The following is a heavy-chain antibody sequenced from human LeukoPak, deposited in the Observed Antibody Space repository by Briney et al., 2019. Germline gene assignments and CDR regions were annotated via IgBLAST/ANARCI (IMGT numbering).Heavy chain of an antibody. CDR2: INPNSGGT. Sequence: ASVKVSCKASGYTFAGYYMHWLRQAPGQGLEWMGWINPNSGGTNYAQEFQGRVTMTRDTSISTAYMELSRLRSDDTAVYYCARDHTAMVPFDYWGQGTLVTVSS. V-gene: IGHV1-2*02. D-gene: IGHD5-18*01. J-gene: IGHJ4*02. CDR3: ARDHTAMVPFDY. CDR1: GYTFAGYY.